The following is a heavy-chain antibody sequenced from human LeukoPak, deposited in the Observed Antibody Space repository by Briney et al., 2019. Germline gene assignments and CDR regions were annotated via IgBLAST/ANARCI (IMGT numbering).Heavy chain of an antibody. CDR3: VRIRYDSSGRYFDN. D-gene: IGHD3-22*01. J-gene: IGHJ4*02. Sequence: GGSLRLSCAAPGFTFSGYEMIWVRQAPGRGLEWVSYISSGGSSLFYADSVKGRFTISRDKAKNTLYLQMNSLRAEDTAVYYCVRIRYDSSGRYFDNWGQGTLVTVSS. V-gene: IGHV3-48*03. CDR1: GFTFSGYE. CDR2: ISSGGSSL.